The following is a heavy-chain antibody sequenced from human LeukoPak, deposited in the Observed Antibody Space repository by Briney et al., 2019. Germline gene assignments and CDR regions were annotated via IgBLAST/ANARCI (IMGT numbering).Heavy chain of an antibody. V-gene: IGHV3-53*01. J-gene: IGHJ4*02. CDR1: GFTFSDYY. Sequence: PGGSLRLSCAASGFTFSDYYMSWIRQAPGKGLEWVSVIYSGGSTYYADSVIGRFTISRDNSKNTLYLQMNSLRAEDTAVYYCASLRGYYSGSGHHEKNDYWGQGTLVTVSS. CDR3: ASLRGYYSGSGHHEKNDY. CDR2: IYSGGST. D-gene: IGHD3-10*01.